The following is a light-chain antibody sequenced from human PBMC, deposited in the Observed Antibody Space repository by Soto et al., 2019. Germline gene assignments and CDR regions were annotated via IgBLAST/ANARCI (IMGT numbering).Light chain of an antibody. CDR2: AAS. V-gene: IGKV1-12*01. Sequence: DIQMTQSPSSVSASVCDTVTITCRASQGISSWLGWYQQKPGRAPKLLIYAASNLESGVPSRFSGSGSGTDFTLTISNLQPEDFAIYHCQQAHSFPGTFGQGTKVDNK. CDR1: QGISSW. CDR3: QQAHSFPGT. J-gene: IGKJ1*01.